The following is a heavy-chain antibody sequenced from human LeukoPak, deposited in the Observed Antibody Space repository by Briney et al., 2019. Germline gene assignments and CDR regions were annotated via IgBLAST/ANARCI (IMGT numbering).Heavy chain of an antibody. Sequence: ASVKVSCKASGYAFTGYYMHWVRQAPGQGLEWMGWINPNSGGTNYAQKFQGRVTMTRDTSISTAYMELSRLRSDDTAVYYCARDIVVVPAADDYWGQGTLVTVSS. V-gene: IGHV1-2*02. CDR2: INPNSGGT. CDR1: GYAFTGYY. D-gene: IGHD2-2*01. J-gene: IGHJ4*02. CDR3: ARDIVVVPAADDY.